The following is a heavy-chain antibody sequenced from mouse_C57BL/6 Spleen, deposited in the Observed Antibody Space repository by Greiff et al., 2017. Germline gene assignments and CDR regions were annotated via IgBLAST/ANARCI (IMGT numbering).Heavy chain of an antibody. J-gene: IGHJ2*01. CDR1: GYSFTGYY. CDR2: INPSTGGT. V-gene: IGHV1-43*01. Sequence: VQLQQSGPELVKPGASVKLSCKASGYSFTGYYMHWVKQSSEKSLEWIGVINPSTGGTSYNQKFKGKATLTVDKSSSTAYMQLKSLTSEDAAVYYCARERHYDYDGEFGYWGQGTTLTVAT. CDR3: ARERHYDYDGEFGY. D-gene: IGHD2-4*01.